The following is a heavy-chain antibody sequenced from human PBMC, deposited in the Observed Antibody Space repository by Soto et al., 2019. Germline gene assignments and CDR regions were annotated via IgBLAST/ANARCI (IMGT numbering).Heavy chain of an antibody. Sequence: GGSLRLSCAASGFTFSSYGMHWVRQAPGKGLEWVAVISYDGSNKYYADSVKGRFTISRDNSKNTLYLQMNSLRAEDTAVYYCVSDYIWGSYRPNTRXDYWGQGTLVTVSS. CDR1: GFTFSSYG. D-gene: IGHD3-16*02. J-gene: IGHJ4*02. CDR2: ISYDGSNK. CDR3: VSDYIWGSYRPNTRXDY. V-gene: IGHV3-30*03.